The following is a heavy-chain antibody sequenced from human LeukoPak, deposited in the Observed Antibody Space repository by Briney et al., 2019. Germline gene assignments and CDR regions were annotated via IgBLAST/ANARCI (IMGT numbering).Heavy chain of an antibody. CDR3: ARARLYGGYTFDY. Sequence: ASVKVSCKASGYTFTSYDINWVRQATGQGLEGMGWMNPNSGNTGYAQKFQGRVTMTRNTSISTAYMELSSLRSEDTAVYYCARARLYGGYTFDYWGQGTLVTVSS. D-gene: IGHD4-17*01. CDR1: GYTFTSYD. V-gene: IGHV1-8*01. CDR2: MNPNSGNT. J-gene: IGHJ4*02.